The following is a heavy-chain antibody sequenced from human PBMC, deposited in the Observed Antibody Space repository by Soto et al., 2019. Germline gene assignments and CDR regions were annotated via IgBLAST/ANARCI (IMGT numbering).Heavy chain of an antibody. CDR3: TTDPDVVVAATDWFDP. CDR1: GFTFSNAW. D-gene: IGHD2-15*01. Sequence: GGSLRLSCAASGFTFSNAWMSWVRQAPGKGLEWVGRIKSKTDGGTTDYAAPVKGRFTISRDDSKNTLYLQMNSLKTEDTAVYYCTTDPDVVVAATDWFDPWGQGTLVTVSS. V-gene: IGHV3-15*01. CDR2: IKSKTDGGTT. J-gene: IGHJ5*02.